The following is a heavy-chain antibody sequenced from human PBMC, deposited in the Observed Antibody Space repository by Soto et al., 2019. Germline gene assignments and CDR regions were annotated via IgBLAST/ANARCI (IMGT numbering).Heavy chain of an antibody. Sequence: EVQLLESGGGLVQPGGSLRISCAASGFTFSSYSMTWLRQAPGKGLEWVSTISNSGGSTYYIDSVKGRFTISRDNSKNTLYLQMNSLRADDTAVYFCAKDWTSIWGQGTMVTVSS. CDR1: GFTFSSYS. J-gene: IGHJ3*02. D-gene: IGHD3-3*01. V-gene: IGHV3-23*01. CDR2: ISNSGGST. CDR3: AKDWTSI.